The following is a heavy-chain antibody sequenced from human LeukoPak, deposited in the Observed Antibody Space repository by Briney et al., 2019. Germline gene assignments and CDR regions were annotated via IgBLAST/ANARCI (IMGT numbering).Heavy chain of an antibody. CDR1: GFTFSSYS. D-gene: IGHD3-3*02. CDR3: AKDRHFWSGWEIDF. CDR2: ISSSSSYI. J-gene: IGHJ4*02. V-gene: IGHV3-21*04. Sequence: PGGSLRLSCAASGFTFSSYSMNWVRQAPGKGLEWVSSISSSSSYIYYADSVKGRFTISRDNAKNSLYLQMNSLRAEDTAVYFCAKDRHFWSGWEIDFWGQGTLVTVSS.